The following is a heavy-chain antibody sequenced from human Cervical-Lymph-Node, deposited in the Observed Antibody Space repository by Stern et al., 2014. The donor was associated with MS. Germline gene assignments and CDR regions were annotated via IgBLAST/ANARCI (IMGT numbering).Heavy chain of an antibody. CDR2: VHHSGST. Sequence: DQLVESGPGLVKPSGPLSLTCAVSSDSISSGNWWSWVRQPPGKGLEGIAEVHHSGSTNYNPSLKSRVTMSVDKSKNQFSLKLSSVTAADTAVYYCATLLGSSGWYADYEMDVWGQGTTVTVSS. J-gene: IGHJ6*02. CDR3: ATLLGSSGWYADYEMDV. V-gene: IGHV4-4*02. D-gene: IGHD6-19*01. CDR1: SDSISSGNW.